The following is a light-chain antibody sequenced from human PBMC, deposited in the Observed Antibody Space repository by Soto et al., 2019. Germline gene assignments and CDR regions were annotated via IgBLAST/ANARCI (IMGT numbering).Light chain of an antibody. Sequence: AIRMTQSPSSFSASTGDRVTITCRASQGISSYLAWYQQKPGKAPKLLIYAASTLQSGVPSRFSGSGSGTDFTLTISCLQSEDFATYYCQQYYSYPQITFGQGTRLEL. J-gene: IGKJ5*01. CDR3: QQYYSYPQIT. CDR2: AAS. V-gene: IGKV1-8*01. CDR1: QGISSY.